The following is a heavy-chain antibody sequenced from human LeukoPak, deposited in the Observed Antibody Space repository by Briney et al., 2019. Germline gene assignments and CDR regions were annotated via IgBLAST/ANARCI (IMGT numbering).Heavy chain of an antibody. CDR3: ARPNGYGVYFDY. V-gene: IGHV4-34*01. CDR2: INHSGST. Sequence: SETLSITCAVYGGSFSGYYWSWIRQPPGKGLGWIGEINHSGSTNYNPSLKSRVTISVDTSKNQFSLKLSSVTAADTAVYYCARPNGYGVYFDYWGQGTLVTVSS. D-gene: IGHD3-22*01. J-gene: IGHJ4*02. CDR1: GGSFSGYY.